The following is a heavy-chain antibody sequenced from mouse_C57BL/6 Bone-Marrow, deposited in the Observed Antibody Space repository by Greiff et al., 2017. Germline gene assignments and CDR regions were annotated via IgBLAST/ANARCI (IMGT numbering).Heavy chain of an antibody. CDR2: IDPSDSYT. J-gene: IGHJ4*01. D-gene: IGHD2-3*01. V-gene: IGHV1-69*01. Sequence: QVQLQQPVAELVMPGASVKLSCKASGYTFTSYWMHWVKQRPGQGLEWIGEIDPSDSYTNYNQKFKGKSTLTVDKSSSTAYMQLSSLTSEDSAVYYCARGGRGGYYFMDYWGQGTSVTVSS. CDR1: GYTFTSYW. CDR3: ARGGRGGYYFMDY.